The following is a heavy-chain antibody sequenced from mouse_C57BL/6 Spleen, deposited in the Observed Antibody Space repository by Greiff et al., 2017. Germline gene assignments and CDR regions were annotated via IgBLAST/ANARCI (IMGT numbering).Heavy chain of an antibody. J-gene: IGHJ4*01. Sequence: VQLKESGGDLVKPGGSLKLSCAASGFTFSSYGMSWVRQTPDKRLEWVATISSGGSYTYYPDSVKGRFTISRDNAKNTLYLQMSSLKSEDTAMYYCARQGYDYDEAMDYWGQGTSVTVSS. CDR3: ARQGYDYDEAMDY. D-gene: IGHD2-4*01. V-gene: IGHV5-6*01. CDR2: ISSGGSYT. CDR1: GFTFSSYG.